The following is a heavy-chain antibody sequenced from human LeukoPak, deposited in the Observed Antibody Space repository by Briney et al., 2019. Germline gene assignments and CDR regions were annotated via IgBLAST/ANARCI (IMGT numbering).Heavy chain of an antibody. J-gene: IGHJ3*02. Sequence: SETLCLSCAVYGGSFCGYSWSWIRQPPGKGLEWIGGINHSGSTNDNPSRQSHFSISVDTTKNQFSLKLSSVPAADTAVYYCAKIGDHYYYGSGRYDNRSYTSDAFDIWGQGTMVTV. V-gene: IGHV4-34*01. CDR3: AKIGDHYYYGSGRYDNRSYTSDAFDI. CDR2: INHSGST. CDR1: GGSFCGYS. D-gene: IGHD3-10*01.